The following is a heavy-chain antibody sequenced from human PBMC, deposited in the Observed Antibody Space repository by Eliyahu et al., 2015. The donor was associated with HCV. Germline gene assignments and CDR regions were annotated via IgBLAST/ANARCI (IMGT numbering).Heavy chain of an antibody. J-gene: IGHJ4*02. D-gene: IGHD3-10*01. Sequence: EVQLVESGGGLVQPGRSLXLSCAASXFXFXXYAMHWVRQAPGKGLGWVSGILWNGGRVGYADSVKGRFTISRDNAKNSLYLQMNSLTAEDTALYYCAKDSEGFGSGSYHPFDSWGQGTLVTVSS. CDR2: ILWNGGRV. CDR1: XFXFXXYA. CDR3: AKDSEGFGSGSYHPFDS. V-gene: IGHV3-9*01.